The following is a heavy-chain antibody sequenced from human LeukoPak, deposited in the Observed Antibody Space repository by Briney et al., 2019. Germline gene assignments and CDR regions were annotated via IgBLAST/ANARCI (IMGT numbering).Heavy chain of an antibody. CDR1: GFTVSNNY. CDR2: IYSGGST. J-gene: IGHJ4*02. V-gene: IGHV3-53*01. CDR3: ARATLDT. D-gene: IGHD3-9*01. Sequence: GGSLRLSCAASGFTVSNNYISWVRQAPGKGLEWVAVIYSGGSTKYADSVKARFTISRDNSKNTVYLQMNSLRADDTAVYYCARATLDTWGQGTLVTVSS.